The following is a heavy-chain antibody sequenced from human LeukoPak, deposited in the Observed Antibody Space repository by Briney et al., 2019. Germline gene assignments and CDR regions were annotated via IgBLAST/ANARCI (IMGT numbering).Heavy chain of an antibody. V-gene: IGHV1-69*05. J-gene: IGHJ4*02. CDR3: GVGATPKRQFDY. Sequence: SVKVSCKASGGTFSSYAISWVRQAPGQGLEWMGRIIPIFGTANYAQKFQGRVTITTDESTSTAYMELSSLRSEDTAVYYCGVGATPKRQFDYWGQGTLVTVSS. CDR1: GGTFSSYA. CDR2: IIPIFGTA. D-gene: IGHD1-26*01.